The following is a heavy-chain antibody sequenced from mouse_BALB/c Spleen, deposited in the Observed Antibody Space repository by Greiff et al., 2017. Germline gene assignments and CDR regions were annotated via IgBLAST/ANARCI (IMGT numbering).Heavy chain of an antibody. CDR3: ARRGDGSSYWFAD. V-gene: IGHV14-3*02. CDR1: GFNIKDTY. CDR2: IDPANGNT. D-gene: IGHD1-1*01. Sequence: VQLQQSGAELVKPGASVKLSCTASGFNIKDTYMHWVKQRPEQGLEWIGRIDPANGNTKYDPKFQGKATITADTSSNTAYLQLSSLTSEDTAVYYCARRGDGSSYWFADWGQGTLVTVSA. J-gene: IGHJ3*01.